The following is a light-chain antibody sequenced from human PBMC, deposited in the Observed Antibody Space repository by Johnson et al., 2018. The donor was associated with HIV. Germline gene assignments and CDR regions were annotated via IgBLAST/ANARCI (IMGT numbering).Light chain of an antibody. CDR3: ATWSGSLN. V-gene: IGLV1-51*02. Sequence: QSFLTQPPSVSAAPGQKVTISCSGSSSNIGNNYVSWYQQLPGTAPKLLIYENNKRPSGIPDRFSGSKSGTSATLGITGLQTWDEGDYYCATWSGSLNFGTGTKVTVL. CDR2: ENN. J-gene: IGLJ1*01. CDR1: SSNIGNNY.